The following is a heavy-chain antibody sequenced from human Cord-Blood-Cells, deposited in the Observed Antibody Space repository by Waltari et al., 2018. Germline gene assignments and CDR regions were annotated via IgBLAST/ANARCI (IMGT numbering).Heavy chain of an antibody. V-gene: IGHV3-23*01. Sequence: EVQLLESGGGLVQPGGSLRLSCAASGFTFSSYAMSWVRQAPGKGLAWVSAISGRGGITYDADSVKVRFTISRDNSKNTLYLQMNSLRAEDTAVYYCAKKEYGSSSGFDPWGHGTLVTVSS. D-gene: IGHD6-6*01. J-gene: IGHJ5*02. CDR2: ISGRGGIT. CDR3: AKKEYGSSSGFDP. CDR1: GFTFSSYA.